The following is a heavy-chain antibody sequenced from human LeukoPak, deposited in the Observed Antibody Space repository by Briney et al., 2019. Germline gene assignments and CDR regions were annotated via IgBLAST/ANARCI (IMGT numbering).Heavy chain of an antibody. Sequence: PSETLSLTCTVSGASISGSSHYFWGWIRQPPGKGLEWIGEINHSGSTNYNPSLKSRVTISVDTSKNQFSLKLSSVTAADTAVYYCARQRRIGVYHGSGSYKGAFDIWGQGTMVTVSS. CDR1: GASISGSSHYF. D-gene: IGHD3-10*01. J-gene: IGHJ3*02. CDR2: INHSGST. V-gene: IGHV4-34*01. CDR3: ARQRRIGVYHGSGSYKGAFDI.